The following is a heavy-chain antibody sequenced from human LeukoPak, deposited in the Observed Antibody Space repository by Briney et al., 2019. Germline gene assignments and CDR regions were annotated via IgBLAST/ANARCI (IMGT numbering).Heavy chain of an antibody. Sequence: PGGSLRLSCAASGFTFSSYVMHWVRQAPGKGLEWVALIGYDGTNEYYADSVKGRFTISRDNAENSLYLQMNSLRAEDTAVYYCARARDYGSGKANAFDIWGQGTMVTVSS. D-gene: IGHD3-10*01. V-gene: IGHV3-33*01. CDR2: IGYDGTNE. CDR1: GFTFSSYV. CDR3: ARARDYGSGKANAFDI. J-gene: IGHJ3*02.